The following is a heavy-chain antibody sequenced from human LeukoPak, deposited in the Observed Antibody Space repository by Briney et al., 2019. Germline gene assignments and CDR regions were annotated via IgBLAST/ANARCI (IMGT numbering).Heavy chain of an antibody. CDR3: ARHHYYDSSGYNGWFDP. D-gene: IGHD3-22*01. CDR1: GGSISSSSYY. V-gene: IGHV4-39*07. J-gene: IGHJ5*02. CDR2: IYYSGST. Sequence: PSETLSLTCTVSGGSISSSSYYWGWIRQPPGKGLEWIGSIYYSGSTYYNPSLKSRVTISVDTSKNQFSLKLSSLTAADTAIYYCARHHYYDSSGYNGWFDPWGQGTLVTVSS.